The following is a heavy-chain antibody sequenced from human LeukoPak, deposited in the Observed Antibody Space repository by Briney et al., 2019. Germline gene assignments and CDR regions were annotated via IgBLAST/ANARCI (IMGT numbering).Heavy chain of an antibody. V-gene: IGHV4-61*02. D-gene: IGHD3-22*01. CDR2: IYTSGST. CDR1: GGSISSGSYY. CDR3: AREGSYYYDSSGYLN. Sequence: KTSETLSLTCTVSGGSISSGSYYWSWIRQPAGKGLEWIGRIYTSGSTNYNPSLKSRVTISVDTSKNQFSLKLSSVTAADTAVYYCAREGSYYYDSSGYLNWGQGTPVTVSS. J-gene: IGHJ4*02.